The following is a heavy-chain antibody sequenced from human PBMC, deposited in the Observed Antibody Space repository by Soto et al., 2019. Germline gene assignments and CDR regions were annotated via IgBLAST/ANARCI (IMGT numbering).Heavy chain of an antibody. CDR1: GRSMISYY. D-gene: IGHD3-3*02. CDR2: IYTGGNT. J-gene: IGHJ4*02. V-gene: IGHV4-4*07. CDR3: AREGDDRHFFFDS. Sequence: SETLSLTCNVSGRSMISYYWSWIRQPAGKGLEWIGRIYTGGNTNYNPSLKSRVTMSVDTSKSQFSLSLTSVTAADTAVYYCAREGDDRHFFFDSWGQGTLVTV.